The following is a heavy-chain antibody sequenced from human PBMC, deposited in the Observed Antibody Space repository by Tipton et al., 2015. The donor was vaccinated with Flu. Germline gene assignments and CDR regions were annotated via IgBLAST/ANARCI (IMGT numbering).Heavy chain of an antibody. CDR2: IFPDDSDT. V-gene: IGHV5-51*01. CDR1: GYKFTSYW. D-gene: IGHD1-26*01. CDR3: ATHLGGSLSSPMDV. J-gene: IGHJ6*02. Sequence: QLVQSGAEVKKPGEPLKISCTASGYKFTSYWIAWVRQMHGKGLEWMGIIFPDDSDTRYSPSFQGQVTISADKSINTAYLQWSSLKSSDTAMYYCATHLGGSLSSPMDVWGQGTSVTVSS.